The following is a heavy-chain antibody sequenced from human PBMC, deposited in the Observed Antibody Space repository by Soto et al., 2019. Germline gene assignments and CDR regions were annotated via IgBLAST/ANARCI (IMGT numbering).Heavy chain of an antibody. CDR3: ASLRRRGYHYGQNYLDY. D-gene: IGHD3-22*01. CDR2: IYYSGST. J-gene: IGHJ4*01. V-gene: IGHV4-39*01. Sequence: SETLSLTCTVSGGSISSSSYYWGWIRQPPGKGLEWIGSIYYSGSTYYNPSLKSRVTISVDPSKNQFSLKLSSVTAADTAVYFCASLRRRGYHYGQNYLDYCGHGPLVTVYS. CDR1: GGSISSSSYY.